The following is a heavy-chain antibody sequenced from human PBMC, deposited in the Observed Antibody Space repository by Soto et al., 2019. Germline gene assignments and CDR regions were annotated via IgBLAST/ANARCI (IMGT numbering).Heavy chain of an antibody. Sequence: EVQLVESGGGLVQPGGSLRLSCAASGFTFSSYAMHWVRQAPGKGLEYVSAISSNGGSTYYANSVKGRFTISRDNSKNTLYLQMGSLRAEDMAVYYCASLWELPEGVPYWGQGTLVTVSS. J-gene: IGHJ4*02. D-gene: IGHD1-26*01. CDR3: ASLWELPEGVPY. CDR1: GFTFSSYA. CDR2: ISSNGGST. V-gene: IGHV3-64*01.